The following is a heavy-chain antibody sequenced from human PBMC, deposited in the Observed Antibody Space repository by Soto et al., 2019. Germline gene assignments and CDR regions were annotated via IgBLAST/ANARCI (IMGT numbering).Heavy chain of an antibody. V-gene: IGHV4-59*01. J-gene: IGHJ3*02. Sequence: SETLSLTCTVSGGSISSYYWSWIRQPPGKGLEWIRYIYYSGSTNYNPSLKSRVTISVDTSKNQFSLKLSSVTAADTAVYYCARAGRVLDTALIAFDICGQGTRVTVAS. CDR2: IYYSGST. D-gene: IGHD5-18*01. CDR3: ARAGRVLDTALIAFDI. CDR1: GGSISSYY.